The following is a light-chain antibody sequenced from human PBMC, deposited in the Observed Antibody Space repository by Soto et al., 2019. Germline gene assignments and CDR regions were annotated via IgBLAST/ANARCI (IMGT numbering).Light chain of an antibody. V-gene: IGLV2-14*01. J-gene: IGLJ3*02. Sequence: QSALTQPASVSGSPGQSITISCTGTSSDVGGYNYVSWYQQHPGKAPKLMIYEVSNRPSGVSNRFSGSKSGNTASLTISGLQAYDEGDYYCRSYPSSTTVFGGGTKLTVL. CDR3: RSYPSSTTV. CDR1: SSDVGGYNY. CDR2: EVS.